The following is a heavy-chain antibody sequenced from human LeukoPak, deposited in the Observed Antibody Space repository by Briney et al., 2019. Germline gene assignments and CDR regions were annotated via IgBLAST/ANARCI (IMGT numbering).Heavy chain of an antibody. Sequence: GGSLRLSCAASGFTFSSYEMNWVRQAPGKGLEWVSYISSSGSTIYYADSVKGRFTISRDNAKNSLYLQMNSLRAEDTAVYYCARDRGDYYDSSGYYSLFDYWGQGTLVTVSS. J-gene: IGHJ4*02. CDR2: ISSSGSTI. CDR3: ARDRGDYYDSSGYYSLFDY. D-gene: IGHD3-22*01. V-gene: IGHV3-48*03. CDR1: GFTFSSYE.